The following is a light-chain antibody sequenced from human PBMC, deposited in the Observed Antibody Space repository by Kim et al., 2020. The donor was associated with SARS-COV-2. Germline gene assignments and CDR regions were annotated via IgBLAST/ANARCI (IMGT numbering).Light chain of an antibody. J-gene: IGLJ3*02. V-gene: IGLV3-19*01. CDR2: GKN. CDR3: NSRDRSGNRG. CDR1: SLRNDY. Sequence: SSELTQDPAVSGALGQTVTTTRQLDSLRNDYASLYQQNPAHAPVLVSYGKNNRRSGIPDRFSGSSSGNTTSLTITGAQASDEADYYCNSRDRSGNRGFGG.